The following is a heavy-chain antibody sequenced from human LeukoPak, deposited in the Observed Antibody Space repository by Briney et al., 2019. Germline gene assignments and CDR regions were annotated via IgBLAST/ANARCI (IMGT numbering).Heavy chain of an antibody. V-gene: IGHV1-69*04. CDR3: ARVAAPDYDFWSGYPYYYYYYYMDV. Sequence: GASVKVSCKASGGTFSSYAISWVRQAPGQGLEWMGRIIPILGIANYAQKFQGRVTITADKSTSTAYMELSSLRSEDTAVYYCARVAAPDYDFWSGYPYYYYYYYMDVWGKGTTVTVSS. J-gene: IGHJ6*03. D-gene: IGHD3-3*01. CDR1: GGTFSSYA. CDR2: IIPILGIA.